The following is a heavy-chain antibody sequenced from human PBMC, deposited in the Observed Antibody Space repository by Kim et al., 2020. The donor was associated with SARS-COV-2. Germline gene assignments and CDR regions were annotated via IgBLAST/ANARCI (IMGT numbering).Heavy chain of an antibody. Sequence: SETLSLTCTVSGGSISSSSYYWGWIRQPPGKGLEWIGSIYYSGSTYYNPSLKSRVTISVDTSKNQFSLKLSSVTAADTAVYYCARRSNPESIGGEYYFDYWGQGTLVTVSS. D-gene: IGHD3-16*01. J-gene: IGHJ4*02. CDR1: GGSISSSSYY. CDR3: ARRSNPESIGGEYYFDY. CDR2: IYYSGST. V-gene: IGHV4-39*01.